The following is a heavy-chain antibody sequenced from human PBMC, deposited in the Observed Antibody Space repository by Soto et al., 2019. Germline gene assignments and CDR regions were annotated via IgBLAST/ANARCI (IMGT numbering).Heavy chain of an antibody. J-gene: IGHJ3*02. CDR2: IYPGDSDT. CDR1: GYSFTSYW. Sequence: PGESLKISCKGSGYSFTSYWIGWVRQMPGKGLEWMGIIYPGDSDTRYSPSFQGQVTISADKSISTAYLQWSSLKASDTAMYYCARQSTYCGGDCYVRDIWGQGTMVTVSS. V-gene: IGHV5-51*01. D-gene: IGHD2-21*01. CDR3: ARQSTYCGGDCYVRDI.